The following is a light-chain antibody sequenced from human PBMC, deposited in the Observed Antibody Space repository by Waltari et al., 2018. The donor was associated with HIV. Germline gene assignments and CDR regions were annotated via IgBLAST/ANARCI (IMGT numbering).Light chain of an antibody. CDR2: EDN. CDR3: QAGYTRTA. CDR1: RLSARY. J-gene: IGLJ2*01. V-gene: IGLV3-1*01. Sequence: SYEMTQPPSVSVSPGQTAIITCSGHRLSARYVCWYQHRPGLSPLLVIYEDNKRPSGIPERFSGSTSGDTATLTISGTQPIDEADYYCQAGYTRTAFGGGTKLTVL.